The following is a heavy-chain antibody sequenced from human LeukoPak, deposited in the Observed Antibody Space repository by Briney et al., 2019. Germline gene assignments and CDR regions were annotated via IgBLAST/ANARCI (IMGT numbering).Heavy chain of an antibody. CDR2: IKPDGSDK. J-gene: IGHJ4*02. CDR3: TNKVFA. Sequence: GGSLRLSCAASGFTFSSYWMTGVRQAPGKGLEWVANIKPDGSDKYYVDSVKGRFTISRDNAKNSVYLQMNGLRAEDTAVYYCTNKVFAWGPGTLVTVSS. V-gene: IGHV3-7*02. CDR1: GFTFSSYW.